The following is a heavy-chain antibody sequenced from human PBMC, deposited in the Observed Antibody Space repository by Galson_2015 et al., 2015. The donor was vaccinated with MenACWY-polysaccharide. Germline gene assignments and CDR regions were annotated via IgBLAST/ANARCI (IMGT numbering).Heavy chain of an antibody. J-gene: IGHJ4*02. Sequence: PALALPSQTLAQLWTFSGFLLPSRPRGVGWIRQPYGAASECLAVIYWGDDKRYSPSMRSRLSITKDTSKNEVVLIMTNMDPVDTATYYCAHRRGGNAWNSGYFDFWGQGTLVTVSS. CDR2: IYWGDDK. D-gene: IGHD1-7*01. CDR1: GFLLPSRPRG. CDR3: AHRRGGNAWNSGYFDF. V-gene: IGHV2-5*08.